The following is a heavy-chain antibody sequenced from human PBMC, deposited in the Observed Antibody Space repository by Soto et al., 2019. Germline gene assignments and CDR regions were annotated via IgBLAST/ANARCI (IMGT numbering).Heavy chain of an antibody. D-gene: IGHD1-1*01. CDR3: ARDGIAGTERLDP. Sequence: QVQLLQSGAEVTKPGASVKVSCKASGHTFINHGISWVRQAPGQGLEWMGWISAYNANTNYAQKSQGRVTMTTDTYKSSAYMELKSLTSDGTAVYYYARDGIAGTERLDPWGQGTLVTVSS. V-gene: IGHV1-18*01. CDR2: ISAYNANT. CDR1: GHTFINHG. J-gene: IGHJ5*02.